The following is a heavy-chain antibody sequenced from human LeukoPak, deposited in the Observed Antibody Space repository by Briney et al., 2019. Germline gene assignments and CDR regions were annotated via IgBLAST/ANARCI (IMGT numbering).Heavy chain of an antibody. CDR3: ARVSDYDILTGYYTNYMDV. CDR1: GYTFTSYD. V-gene: IGHV1-8*01. J-gene: IGHJ6*03. D-gene: IGHD3-9*01. CDR2: MNPNSGNT. Sequence: GASVKVSCKASGYTFTSYDINWVRQATGQGLEWMGWMNPNSGNTGYAQKFQGRVTMTRNTSISTAYMELSSLRSEDTAVHYCARVSDYDILTGYYTNYMDVWGKGTTVTVSS.